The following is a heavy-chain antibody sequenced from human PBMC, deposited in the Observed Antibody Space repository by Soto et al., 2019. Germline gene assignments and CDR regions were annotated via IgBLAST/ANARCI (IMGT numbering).Heavy chain of an antibody. D-gene: IGHD3-3*01. J-gene: IGHJ6*02. CDR3: AKGPTVFGAVISFDYYYGMYV. CDR1: LFTFSSSA. CDR2: ISGSGAGT. V-gene: IGHV3-23*01. Sequence: LILSCTASLFTFSSSAMIWVRQAPGRGLEWVSGISGSGAGTYYADSVKGRFTISRDNSRNTLYLQMSGLRAEDAAVYYCAKGPTVFGAVISFDYYYGMYVWGQGTPVTVSS.